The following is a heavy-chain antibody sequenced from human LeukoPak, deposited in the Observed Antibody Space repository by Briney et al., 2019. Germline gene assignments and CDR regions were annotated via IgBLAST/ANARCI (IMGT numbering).Heavy chain of an antibody. V-gene: IGHV3-7*03. D-gene: IGHD6-19*01. CDR1: GFIFSSHR. CDR3: ARDSTWLLDY. Sequence: GGCLRLSCTASGFIFSSHRMTWVRQSPGKGLEWVANIKEDGSVKYYVDSVKGRFTISRDNTKNALYLQMNSLRADDTAVYFCARDSTWLLDYWGQGTLITVSS. CDR2: IKEDGSVK. J-gene: IGHJ4*02.